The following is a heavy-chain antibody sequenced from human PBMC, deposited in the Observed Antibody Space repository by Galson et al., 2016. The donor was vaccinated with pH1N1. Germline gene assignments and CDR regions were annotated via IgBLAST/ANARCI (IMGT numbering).Heavy chain of an antibody. CDR2: IDWDDDK. D-gene: IGHD6-19*01. J-gene: IGHJ3*02. Sequence: PALVKPTQTLTLTSTFSGFSLSGSGMSVSWIRQPPGKALEWLARIDWDDDKFYSTSLQTRLTISKDTSKNQVVLTMTNMDPVDTATYYCARTKRRGGWAFDIWGQGTIITVSS. CDR3: ARTKRRGGWAFDI. V-gene: IGHV2-70*17. CDR1: GFSLSGSGMS.